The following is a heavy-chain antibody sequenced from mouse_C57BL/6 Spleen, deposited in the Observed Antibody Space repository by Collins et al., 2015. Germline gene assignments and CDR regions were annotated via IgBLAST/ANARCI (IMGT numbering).Heavy chain of an antibody. D-gene: IGHD2-1*01. CDR1: GIDFSRYW. Sequence: GKLLQSGGGLVQPGGSLKLSCVASGIDFSRYWMGWVRRAPGKGLEWVGEINPNSKTINYAPSLKDKFIISRDNAKNTLFLQVSKVRSEDTALYYCARMGNYGWFAYWGQGTLVTVSA. V-gene: IGHV4-1*01. J-gene: IGHJ3*01. CDR2: INPNSKTI. CDR3: ARMGNYGWFAY.